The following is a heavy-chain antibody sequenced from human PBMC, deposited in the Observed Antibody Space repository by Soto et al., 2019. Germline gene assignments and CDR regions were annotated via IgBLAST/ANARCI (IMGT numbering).Heavy chain of an antibody. J-gene: IGHJ6*02. CDR3: AKDLRGRFGELTYYYYYGMDV. CDR2: ISWNSGSI. V-gene: IGHV3-9*01. CDR1: GFTFDDYA. Sequence: GGSLRLSCAASGFTFDDYAMHWVRQAPGKGLEWVSGISWNSGSIGYADSLKGRFTIFRDNAKNSLYLQMNSLRAEDTASYYCAKDLRGRFGELTYYYYYGMDVWGQGTTVTVSS. D-gene: IGHD3-10*01.